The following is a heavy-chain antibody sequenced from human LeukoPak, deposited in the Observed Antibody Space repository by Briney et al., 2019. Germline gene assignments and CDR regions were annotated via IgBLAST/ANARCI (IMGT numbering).Heavy chain of an antibody. D-gene: IGHD6-6*01. V-gene: IGHV4-34*01. Sequence: PSETLSLTCAVYGGSFSGYYWSWIRQPPGKGLEWIGEINHSGSTNYNPSLKSRVTISVDTSKNQFSLKLSSVTAADTAVYYYARENRAARPRYFDYWGQGTLVTVSS. J-gene: IGHJ4*02. CDR2: INHSGST. CDR1: GGSFSGYY. CDR3: ARENRAARPRYFDY.